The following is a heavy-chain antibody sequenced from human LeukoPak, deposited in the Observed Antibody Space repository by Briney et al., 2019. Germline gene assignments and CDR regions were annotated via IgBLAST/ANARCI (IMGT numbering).Heavy chain of an antibody. CDR2: IYPGDSDT. D-gene: IGHD3-10*01. Sequence: GESLKISCKGFGYSFTSYWIGWVRQMPGKGLEWMGIIYPGDSDTRYSPSFQGQATISADKSISTAYLQWSSLEASDTAMYYCARSSLSRPGAFDIWGQGTMVTVSS. V-gene: IGHV5-51*01. J-gene: IGHJ3*02. CDR3: ARSSLSRPGAFDI. CDR1: GYSFTSYW.